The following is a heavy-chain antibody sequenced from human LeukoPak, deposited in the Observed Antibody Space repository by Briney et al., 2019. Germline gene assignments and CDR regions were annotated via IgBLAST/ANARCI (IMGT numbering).Heavy chain of an antibody. CDR2: IYYSGST. Sequence: SETLSLTCTVSGGSISSYYWSWIRQPPGKGLEWIGYIYYSGSTNYNPSLKSRVTISVDTSKSQFSLKLSSVTAADTAVYYCARDLSPIWYFDLWGRGTLVTVSS. V-gene: IGHV4-59*01. CDR3: ARDLSPIWYFDL. D-gene: IGHD3-3*02. J-gene: IGHJ2*01. CDR1: GGSISSYY.